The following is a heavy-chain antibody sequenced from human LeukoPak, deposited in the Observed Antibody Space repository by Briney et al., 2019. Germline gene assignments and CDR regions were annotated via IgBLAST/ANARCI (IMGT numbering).Heavy chain of an antibody. J-gene: IGHJ1*01. CDR3: ARHGYSSSSFQH. Sequence: SETLSLTCTVSGGSISSYYWSWIRQPPGKGLEWIGYIYYSGSTNYNPSLKSRVTISVDTSKNQFSLKLSSVTAADTAVYYCARHGYSSSSFQHWGQGTLVTVSS. CDR2: IYYSGST. D-gene: IGHD6-13*01. V-gene: IGHV4-59*08. CDR1: GGSISSYY.